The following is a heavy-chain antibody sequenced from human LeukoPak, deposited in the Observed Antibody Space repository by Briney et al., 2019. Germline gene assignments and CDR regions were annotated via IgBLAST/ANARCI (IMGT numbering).Heavy chain of an antibody. CDR3: ATLGYCSSVSCSRAWFDY. D-gene: IGHD2-2*01. Sequence: PGGSLRLSCATSGFTCSSYYMSWVRQAPGKGLEWVANIKQDGSEKYYVDSVKGRFTISRDNAKNSLSLQMNSLRAEDSAVYYCATLGYCSSVSCSRAWFDYWGQGTLVTVSS. V-gene: IGHV3-7*01. J-gene: IGHJ5*01. CDR1: GFTCSSYY. CDR2: IKQDGSEK.